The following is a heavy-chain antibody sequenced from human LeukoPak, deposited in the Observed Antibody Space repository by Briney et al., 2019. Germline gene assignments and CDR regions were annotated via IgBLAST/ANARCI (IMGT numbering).Heavy chain of an antibody. CDR1: GFTFDDYA. CDR3: ASGITIFGGQEY. Sequence: PGGSLRLSCAASGFTFDDYAMHWVRQAPGKGLEWVSGISWNSGSIGYADSVKGRFTISRDNAKNSLYLQMNSLRSEDTAVYYCASGITIFGGQEYWGQGTLVTVSS. D-gene: IGHD3-3*01. J-gene: IGHJ4*02. CDR2: ISWNSGSI. V-gene: IGHV3-9*01.